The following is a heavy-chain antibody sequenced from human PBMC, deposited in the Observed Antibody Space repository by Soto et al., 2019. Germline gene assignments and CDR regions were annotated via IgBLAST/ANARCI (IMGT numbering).Heavy chain of an antibody. CDR1: GYTVSSYA. J-gene: IGHJ6*02. CDR3: AKVLVPAAIKTWPLYYCYGMDV. V-gene: IGHV3-23*01. CDR2: ISGSGGST. D-gene: IGHD2-2*01. Sequence: PGGYLGLSCAASGYTVSSYAMSWVRQAPGKGLEWVSAISGSGGSTYYADSVKGRFTISRDNSKNTLYLQMNSLRAEDTAVYYCAKVLVPAAIKTWPLYYCYGMDVWGPGTTVTVSS.